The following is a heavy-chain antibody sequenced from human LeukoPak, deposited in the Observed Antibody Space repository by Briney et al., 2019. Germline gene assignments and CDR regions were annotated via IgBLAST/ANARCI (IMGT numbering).Heavy chain of an antibody. J-gene: IGHJ4*02. Sequence: SETLSLTCTVSGGSMSMYYWSWIRQPPGKGLECIVYIYYSGSTNYNPSLKSRVTISVDTSKNQFSLTLSYVNAADTAVYYCARFPYDSSGYYAIGYWGQGTLVTVSS. CDR2: IYYSGST. V-gene: IGHV4-59*01. D-gene: IGHD3-22*01. CDR3: ARFPYDSSGYYAIGY. CDR1: GGSMSMYY.